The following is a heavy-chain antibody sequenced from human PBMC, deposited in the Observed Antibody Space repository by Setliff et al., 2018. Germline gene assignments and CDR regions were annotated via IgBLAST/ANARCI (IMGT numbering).Heavy chain of an antibody. CDR1: GYTFINYE. J-gene: IGHJ6*02. V-gene: IGHV1-46*01. CDR2: INPSGGTT. Sequence: ASVKVSCKASGYTFINYEINWVRQATGQGLEWMGIINPSGGTTGYAQRFQGRVTMTGDTSTSTVYMELSSLRSEDTAVYYCARDGMVRGVRDYYGMDVWGQGTTVTVSS. CDR3: ARDGMVRGVRDYYGMDV. D-gene: IGHD3-10*01.